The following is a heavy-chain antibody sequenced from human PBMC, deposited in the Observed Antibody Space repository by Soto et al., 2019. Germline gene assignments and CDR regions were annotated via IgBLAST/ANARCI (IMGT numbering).Heavy chain of an antibody. Sequence: ASVKVSCKASGYTFTSYYMHWVRQAPGQGLEWMGIINPSGGSTSYAQKFQGRVTMTRDTSTSTVYMELSSLRSEDTAVYYCAMTLRPLSSEGEFDYWGQGTLVTVSS. CDR1: GYTFTSYY. D-gene: IGHD3-16*01. J-gene: IGHJ4*02. CDR2: INPSGGST. CDR3: AMTLRPLSSEGEFDY. V-gene: IGHV1-46*03.